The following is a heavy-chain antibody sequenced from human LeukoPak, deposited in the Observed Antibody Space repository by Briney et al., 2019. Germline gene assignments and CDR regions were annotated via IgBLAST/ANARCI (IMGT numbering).Heavy chain of an antibody. CDR2: ISGSGGST. CDR1: GFTFSSYA. J-gene: IGHJ6*02. D-gene: IGHD3-3*01. CDR3: AKSHYDFWSGYSYYYYGMDV. V-gene: IGHV3-23*01. Sequence: GGSLRPSCAASGFTFSSYAMSWVRQAPGKGLEWVSAISGSGGSTYYADSVKGRFTISRDNSKNTLYLQMNSLRAEDTAVYYCAKSHYDFWSGYSYYYYGMDVWGQGTTVTVSS.